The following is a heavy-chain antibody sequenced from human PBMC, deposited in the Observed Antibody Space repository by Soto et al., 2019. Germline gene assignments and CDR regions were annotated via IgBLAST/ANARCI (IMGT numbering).Heavy chain of an antibody. Sequence: QVQLVESGGGVVQPGRSLRLSCAASGFSFSNYGMYWVRQAPGKGLEWVAVIWHDGSHKYYADSVKGRFTISRDNSRNTLHLQMNSLRAEDTAVYYCARGRVSKSGDHAFDIWGQGTMVTVSS. D-gene: IGHD7-27*01. CDR1: GFSFSNYG. J-gene: IGHJ3*02. V-gene: IGHV3-33*01. CDR3: ARGRVSKSGDHAFDI. CDR2: IWHDGSHK.